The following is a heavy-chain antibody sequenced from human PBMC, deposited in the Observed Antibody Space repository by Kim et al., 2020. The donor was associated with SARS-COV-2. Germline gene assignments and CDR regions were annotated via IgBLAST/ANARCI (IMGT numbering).Heavy chain of an antibody. V-gene: IGHV3-33*01. CDR3: ARDHMITFGGVIAPDYYYYYGMDV. J-gene: IGHJ6*02. Sequence: GGSLRLSCAASGFTFSSYGMHWVRQAPGKGLEWVAVIWYDGSNKYYADSVKGRFTISRDNSKNTLYLQMNSLRAEDTAVYYCARDHMITFGGVIAPDYYYYYGMDVWGQGTTVTVSS. CDR1: GFTFSSYG. D-gene: IGHD3-16*02. CDR2: IWYDGSNK.